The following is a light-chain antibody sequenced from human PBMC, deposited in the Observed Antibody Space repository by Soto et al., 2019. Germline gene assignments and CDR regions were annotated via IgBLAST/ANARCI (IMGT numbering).Light chain of an antibody. CDR1: SSDVGSYNY. V-gene: IGLV2-14*01. J-gene: IGLJ1*01. Sequence: QSALTQPASVSGSPGQSITISCTGTSSDVGSYNYVSWHQQHPGQAPKLMIYEVTYRASGVTDRFSASKSGNTASLTISGLQAGDEADYYCSSYRSSSTYVFGTGTKLTVL. CDR3: SSYRSSSTYV. CDR2: EVT.